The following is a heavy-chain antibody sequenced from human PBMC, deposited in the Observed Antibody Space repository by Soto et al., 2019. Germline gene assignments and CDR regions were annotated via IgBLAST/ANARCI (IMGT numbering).Heavy chain of an antibody. Sequence: PSETLSLTCTVSGASLSSISYYWGWIRQPPGKGLEWVGSIFFTGNIYYNPSLESRVAISVDTSKSQFSLNVTSVTAADTAVYFCARGRYCLTGRCFPNWFDSWGQGALVTVSS. CDR1: GASLSSISYY. D-gene: IGHD7-27*01. V-gene: IGHV4-39*01. CDR3: ARGRYCLTGRCFPNWFDS. J-gene: IGHJ5*01. CDR2: IFFTGNI.